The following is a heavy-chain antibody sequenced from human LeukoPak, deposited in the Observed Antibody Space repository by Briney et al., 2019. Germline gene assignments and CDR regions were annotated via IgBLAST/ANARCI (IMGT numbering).Heavy chain of an antibody. V-gene: IGHV3-23*01. CDR3: AKDLEPDCGGDCYAAKYFQH. Sequence: PGGSLRLSCAASGFTFSSYAMSWVRQAPGKGLEWVSAISGSGGSTYYADSVKGRFTISRDNSKNTLYLQMNSLRAEDTAVYYCAKDLEPDCGGDCYAAKYFQHWGQGTLVTVSS. CDR2: ISGSGGST. CDR1: GFTFSSYA. J-gene: IGHJ1*01. D-gene: IGHD2-21*02.